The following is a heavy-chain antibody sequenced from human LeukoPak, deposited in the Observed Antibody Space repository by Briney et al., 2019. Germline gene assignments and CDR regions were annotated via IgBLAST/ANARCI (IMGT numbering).Heavy chain of an antibody. CDR3: ARAKKAYYYDSSGYYLPYFDY. D-gene: IGHD3-22*01. Sequence: SSETLSLTCTVSGGSISSYYWSWIRQPPGKGLEWIGYIYYSGSTNYNPSLKSRVTISVDTSKNQFSLKLSSVTAADTAVYYCARAKKAYYYDSSGYYLPYFDYWGQGTLVTVSS. CDR1: GGSISSYY. J-gene: IGHJ4*02. CDR2: IYYSGST. V-gene: IGHV4-59*01.